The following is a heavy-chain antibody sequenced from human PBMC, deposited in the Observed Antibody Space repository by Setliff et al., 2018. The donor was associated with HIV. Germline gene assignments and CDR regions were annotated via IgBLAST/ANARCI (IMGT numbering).Heavy chain of an antibody. Sequence: PSETLSLTCAVYGGSFSGSYWSWIRQPPGKGLEWIGELNYDGVTNHNLSLRSRVTISVDTSRKQWSLRLNSVTAADTAVYYCATTYCRGADCPQMYDYWGQGTLVTVSS. V-gene: IGHV4-34*01. CDR2: LNYDGVT. J-gene: IGHJ4*02. CDR3: ATTYCRGADCPQMYDY. D-gene: IGHD2-21*02. CDR1: GGSFSGSY.